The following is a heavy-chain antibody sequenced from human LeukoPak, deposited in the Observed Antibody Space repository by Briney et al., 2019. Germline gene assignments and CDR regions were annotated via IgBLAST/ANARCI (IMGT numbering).Heavy chain of an antibody. V-gene: IGHV1-69*13. CDR3: ATDASIYDSRGYYYLW. J-gene: IGHJ4*02. CDR1: GGTFSRYT. CDR2: IIPMFGRA. D-gene: IGHD3-22*01. Sequence: SVKVSCKASGGTFSRYTISWVRQAPGQGLEWLGGIIPMFGRANYAQKFQGRLTITADESSTTAYMELSGLRSEDTAVYYCATDASIYDSRGYYYLWWGQGTLVTVSS.